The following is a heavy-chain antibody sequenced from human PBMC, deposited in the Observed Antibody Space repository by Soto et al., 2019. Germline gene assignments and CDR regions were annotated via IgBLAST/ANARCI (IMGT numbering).Heavy chain of an antibody. D-gene: IGHD6-13*01. CDR1: GGSISSSSYY. Sequence: QLQLQESGPGLVKPSETLSLTCTVSGGSISSSSYYWGWIRQPQGKGLEWIANIFYSGSTFYNPSLKSRVTISVDTSKKQFSLKLSSVTAADTAVYYCARARIAAAGISWFDPWGQGTLVTVSS. CDR3: ARARIAAAGISWFDP. J-gene: IGHJ5*02. CDR2: IFYSGST. V-gene: IGHV4-39*01.